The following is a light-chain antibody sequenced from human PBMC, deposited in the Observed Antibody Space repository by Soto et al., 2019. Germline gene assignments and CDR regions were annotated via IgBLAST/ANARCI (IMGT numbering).Light chain of an antibody. V-gene: IGKV1-12*01. Sequence: DIQMTQSPSSVSASVGDRVTVTCRASLGISSYLAWYQQKPGKAPKLLIYAASNLESGVPSRFSGSGFGTDFTLTISSLQPEDFATYYCQQANSFPVTFGQGTKVEIK. J-gene: IGKJ1*01. CDR1: LGISSY. CDR2: AAS. CDR3: QQANSFPVT.